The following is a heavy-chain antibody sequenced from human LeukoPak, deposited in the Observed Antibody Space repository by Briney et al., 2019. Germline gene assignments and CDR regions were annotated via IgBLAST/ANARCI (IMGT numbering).Heavy chain of an antibody. Sequence: GGSLRLSCAASGFPFSSYAMHWVRQAPGKGLEWVAVISYDGSNKYYADSVKGRFTISRDNSKNTPYLQMNSLRAEDTAVYYCATGYCSSTSCPLGYWGQGTLVTVSS. CDR3: ATGYCSSTSCPLGY. V-gene: IGHV3-30-3*01. J-gene: IGHJ4*02. D-gene: IGHD2-2*01. CDR1: GFPFSSYA. CDR2: ISYDGSNK.